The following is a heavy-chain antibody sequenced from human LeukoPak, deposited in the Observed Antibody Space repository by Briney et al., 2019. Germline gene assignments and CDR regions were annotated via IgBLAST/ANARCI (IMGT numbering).Heavy chain of an antibody. J-gene: IGHJ6*02. D-gene: IGHD3-10*01. Sequence: SETLSLTCAVYGGSFSGYYWSWIRQPPGKGLEWIGEINHSGSTNCNPSLKSRVTISVDTSKNQFSLKLSSVTAADTAVYYCAGSRGLLWFGALPYHYYYYGMDVWGQGTTVTVCS. CDR2: INHSGST. V-gene: IGHV4-34*01. CDR3: AGSRGLLWFGALPYHYYYYGMDV. CDR1: GGSFSGYY.